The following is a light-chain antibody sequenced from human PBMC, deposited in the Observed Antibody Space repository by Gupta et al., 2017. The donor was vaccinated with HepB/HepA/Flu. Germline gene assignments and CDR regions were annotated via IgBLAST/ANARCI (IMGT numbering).Light chain of an antibody. CDR2: KAS. CDR3: QQEENFPIT. J-gene: IGKJ4*01. CDR1: QSISNW. V-gene: IGKV1-5*03. Sequence: DIQMTQSPSTLSASVGDRVTITCRASQSISNWLAWYQQKPGKAPKLLIYKASSLESGVPSRFSGSGSETEFTLTISSLQPDDFATYFCQQEENFPITFGRGTKVDIK.